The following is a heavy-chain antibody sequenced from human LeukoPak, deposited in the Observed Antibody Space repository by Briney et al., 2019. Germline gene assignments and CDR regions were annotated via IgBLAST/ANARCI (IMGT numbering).Heavy chain of an antibody. Sequence: GGSLRLSCAASAFTFSSYWMSWVRQAPGKGLEWVASIKQDGSEKYYADSVKGRFTISRDNAKNSLYLQMNSLRAEDTAVYYCARDGDFWSAQGAFDIWGQGTMVTVSS. D-gene: IGHD3-3*01. CDR3: ARDGDFWSAQGAFDI. CDR2: IKQDGSEK. CDR1: AFTFSSYW. J-gene: IGHJ3*02. V-gene: IGHV3-7*01.